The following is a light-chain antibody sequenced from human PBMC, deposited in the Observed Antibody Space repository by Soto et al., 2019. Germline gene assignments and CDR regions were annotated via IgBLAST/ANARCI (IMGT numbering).Light chain of an antibody. J-gene: IGKJ1*01. V-gene: IGKV3-20*01. CDR1: QDIRSH. CDR2: DAS. Sequence: ENVLTQSPGTLSLSPGERVTLSCRASQDIRSHLAWYQQKPGQAPRLLIFDASSRATGIPDRFSGSRYGTDFTLSISRLEPEDVAVYYCQQYGTSPRTFGQGTGGYQ. CDR3: QQYGTSPRT.